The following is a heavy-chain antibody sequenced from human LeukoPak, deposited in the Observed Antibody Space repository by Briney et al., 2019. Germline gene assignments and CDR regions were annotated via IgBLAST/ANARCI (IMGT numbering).Heavy chain of an antibody. CDR1: GGSFSGYY. CDR3: ARSEIYNWNPLAYYMDV. Sequence: KPSETLSLTCAVYGGSFSGYYWGWIRQPPGKGLEWIGEINHSGSTNYNPSLKSRVTISVDTSKNQFSLKLSSVTAADTAVYYCARSEIYNWNPLAYYMDVWGKGTTVTVSS. V-gene: IGHV4-34*01. J-gene: IGHJ6*03. D-gene: IGHD1-20*01. CDR2: INHSGST.